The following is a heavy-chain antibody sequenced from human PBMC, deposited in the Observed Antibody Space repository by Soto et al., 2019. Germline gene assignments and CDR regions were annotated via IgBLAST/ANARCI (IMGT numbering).Heavy chain of an antibody. Sequence: GASVKVSCKASGYTFSSYGISWVRQAPGQGLEWMGWISAYNGNTKYAQKFQGRITMTTDTSTKTAYMELRSLRSDDTAVYYCARDLASGDYIHFHWGQGSLVTVSS. D-gene: IGHD4-17*01. CDR3: ARDLASGDYIHFH. V-gene: IGHV1-18*01. J-gene: IGHJ4*02. CDR2: ISAYNGNT. CDR1: GYTFSSYG.